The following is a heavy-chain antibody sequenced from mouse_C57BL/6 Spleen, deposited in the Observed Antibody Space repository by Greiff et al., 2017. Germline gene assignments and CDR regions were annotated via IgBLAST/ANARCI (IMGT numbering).Heavy chain of an antibody. CDR2: IYPGSGST. CDR3: ARYRDYAMDY. J-gene: IGHJ4*01. Sequence: VQLVEPGAELARPGASVKLSCKASGYTFTSYGISWVKQRPGQGLEWIGEIYPGSGSTYYNEKFKGKATLTVDKSSSTAYMELSSLTSEDSAVYFCARYRDYAMDYWGQGTSVTVSS. CDR1: GYTFTSYG. V-gene: IGHV1-81*01. D-gene: IGHD2-12*01.